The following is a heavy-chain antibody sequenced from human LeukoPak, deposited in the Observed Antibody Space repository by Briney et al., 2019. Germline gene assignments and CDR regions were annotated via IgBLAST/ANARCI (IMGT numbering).Heavy chain of an antibody. V-gene: IGHV3-11*01. D-gene: IGHD5-24*01. J-gene: IGHJ4*02. CDR3: ARDGEVATIGEYLDY. CDR1: GFTFSDYS. CDR2: ISSSGSTI. Sequence: GGSLRLSCAASGFTFSDYSMSWIRQAPGKGLEWVSYISSSGSTIYYADSVKGRFTISRDNAKNSLYLQMNSLRAEDTAVYYCARDGEVATIGEYLDYWGQGTLVTVSS.